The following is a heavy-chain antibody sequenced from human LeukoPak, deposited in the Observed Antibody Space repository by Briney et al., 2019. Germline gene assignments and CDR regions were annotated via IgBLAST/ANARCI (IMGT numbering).Heavy chain of an antibody. J-gene: IGHJ5*02. CDR2: IYYSGST. D-gene: IGHD3-3*01. Sequence: TLSLTCTVSGGSISSGDYYWSWIRQPPGKGLEWIGYIYYSGSTYYNPSLKSRVTISVDTSKNQFSLKLSSVTAADTAVYYCARDSRFRDFWSGYYSGGWFDPWGQGTLVTVSS. CDR3: ARDSRFRDFWSGYYSGGWFDP. CDR1: GGSISSGDYY. V-gene: IGHV4-30-4*08.